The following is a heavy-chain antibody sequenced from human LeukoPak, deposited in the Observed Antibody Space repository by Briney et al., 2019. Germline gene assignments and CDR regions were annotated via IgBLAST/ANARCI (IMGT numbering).Heavy chain of an antibody. D-gene: IGHD6-19*01. CDR3: ARGEIAVAGYFDY. J-gene: IGHJ4*02. CDR1: GGSISSYY. V-gene: IGHV4-59*01. CDR2: IYYSGST. Sequence: SETLSLTCTVPGGSISSYYWSWIRQPPGKGLEWIGYIYYSGSTNYNPSLKRRVTISVDTSKNQFSLKLSSVTAADTAVYYCARGEIAVAGYFDYWGQGTLVTVSS.